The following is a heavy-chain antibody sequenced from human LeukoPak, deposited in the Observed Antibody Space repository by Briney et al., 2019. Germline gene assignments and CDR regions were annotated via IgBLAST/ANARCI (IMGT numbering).Heavy chain of an antibody. J-gene: IGHJ3*02. CDR1: RFTFSSYS. CDR2: ISSSSSSK. Sequence: PGGSLRLSCTASRFTFSSYSMIWVRQAPGKGLEWVSLISSSSSSKYYADSVKGRFTISRDNAKNSLYLQMNSLRAEDTAVYFCASAGHIVVGRIWGQGTMVTVSS. CDR3: ASAGHIVVGRI. D-gene: IGHD2-15*01. V-gene: IGHV3-21*01.